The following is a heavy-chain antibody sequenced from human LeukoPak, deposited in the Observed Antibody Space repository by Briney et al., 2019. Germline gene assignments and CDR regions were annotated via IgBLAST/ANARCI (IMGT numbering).Heavy chain of an antibody. J-gene: IGHJ3*02. CDR1: GYTFTGYY. V-gene: IGHV1-2*02. D-gene: IGHD2-2*02. Sequence: ASVKVSCKASGYTFTGYYMHWVRQAPGQGLEWMGWINPNSGGTNYAQKFQGRVTMTRDTSISTAYMELSRLRSDDTAVYYCASRRSVPAAIADAFDIWGQGTMVTVSS. CDR2: INPNSGGT. CDR3: ASRRSVPAAIADAFDI.